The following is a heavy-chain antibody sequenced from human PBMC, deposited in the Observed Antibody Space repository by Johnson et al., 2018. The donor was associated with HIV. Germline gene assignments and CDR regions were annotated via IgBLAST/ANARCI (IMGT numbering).Heavy chain of an antibody. CDR2: INWNGGST. D-gene: IGHD1-20*01. CDR3: ARAPQKYNWSYMIAFDI. Sequence: EVQLVESGGGLVQPGGSLRLSCVASGFTFDDYGMSWVRQAPGKGLEWVSGINWNGGSTGYADSVKGRITISRDNAKNSLYLEMNSLRAEDTAVYYCARAPQKYNWSYMIAFDIWGQGTMVTVSS. J-gene: IGHJ3*02. CDR1: GFTFDDYG. V-gene: IGHV3-20*04.